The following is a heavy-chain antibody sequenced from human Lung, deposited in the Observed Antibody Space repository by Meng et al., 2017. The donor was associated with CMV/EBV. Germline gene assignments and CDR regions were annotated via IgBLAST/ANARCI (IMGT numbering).Heavy chain of an antibody. CDR1: TFTFNDYW. D-gene: IGHD5-18*01. CDR2: IKEDGSEK. CDR3: ARARGYGPRYYDMDV. J-gene: IGHJ6*02. V-gene: IGHV3-7*01. Sequence: GESXKISXAASTFTFNDYWMSWVRQAPGKGLEWVANIKEDGSEKYYVDSVKGRFTISRDNAKNSLYLQMYSLRAEDTAVYYCARARGYGPRYYDMDVWGQGXTVTVSS.